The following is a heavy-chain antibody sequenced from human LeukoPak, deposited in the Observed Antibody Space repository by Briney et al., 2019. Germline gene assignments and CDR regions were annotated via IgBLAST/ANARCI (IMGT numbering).Heavy chain of an antibody. CDR1: GYTFTGYF. Sequence: ASVKVSCKASGYTFTGYFIHWVRQAPGQGLEWMGWINPNTNGTNYALKFQGRLTMTRDTSISTAYIELSRLRSDDTAVYYCARVLSSNIDYWGQGTPVTVSS. CDR2: INPNTNGT. CDR3: ARVLSSNIDY. V-gene: IGHV1-2*02. J-gene: IGHJ4*02. D-gene: IGHD2/OR15-2a*01.